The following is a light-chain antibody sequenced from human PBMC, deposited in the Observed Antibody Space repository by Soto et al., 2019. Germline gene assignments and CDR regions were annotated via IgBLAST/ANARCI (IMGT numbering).Light chain of an antibody. CDR2: GAS. CDR1: QSVSSSY. CDR3: QQYGSSSWT. V-gene: IGKV3-20*01. Sequence: IDFTQSPGTLSLSPGERATLSCRASQSVSSSYLAWYQQKPGQAPRLLIYGASSRATGIPDRFSGSGSGTDFTLTISRLEPEDFAVYYCQQYGSSSWTFGQGTKVDIK. J-gene: IGKJ1*01.